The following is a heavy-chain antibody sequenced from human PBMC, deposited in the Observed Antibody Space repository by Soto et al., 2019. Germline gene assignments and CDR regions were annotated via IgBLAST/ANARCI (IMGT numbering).Heavy chain of an antibody. Sequence: ASVKVSCKASGYTFTGYYMHWVRQAPGQGLEWMGWINPNSGGTNYAQKFQGRVTMTRDTSISTAYTELSRLRSDDTAVYYCARALYALLLWSEGFDPWGQGTLVTAPQ. J-gene: IGHJ5*02. V-gene: IGHV1-2*02. CDR2: INPNSGGT. CDR3: ARALYALLLWSEGFDP. CDR1: GYTFTGYY. D-gene: IGHD3-10*01.